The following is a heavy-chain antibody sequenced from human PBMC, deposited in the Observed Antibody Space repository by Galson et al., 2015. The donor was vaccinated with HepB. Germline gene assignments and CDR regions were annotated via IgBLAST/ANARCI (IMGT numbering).Heavy chain of an antibody. CDR3: ARAVVVPAAPGGAFDI. J-gene: IGHJ3*02. V-gene: IGHV1-46*01. CDR1: XYTFTSXY. CDR2: INXSXGST. Sequence: SVKVSXKAXXYTFTSXYMHWVRQAPGQGLEWMGIINXSXGSTSYAQKFQGRVTMARDTSTSTVYMELSSLRSEDTAVYYCARAVVVPAAPGGAFDIWGQGTMVTVSS. D-gene: IGHD2-2*01.